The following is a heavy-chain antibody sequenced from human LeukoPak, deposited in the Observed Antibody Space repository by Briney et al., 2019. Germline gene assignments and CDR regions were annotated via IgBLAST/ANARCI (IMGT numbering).Heavy chain of an antibody. CDR2: ISYDGSIK. CDR1: GFPFSDYG. Sequence: PGGSLRLSCAASGFPFSDYGIHWVRQAPGKGLEWVGLISYDGSIKYYADSVKGRFTISRDNSKNTLYLQMNSLRAEDTAVYYRAKYLYPTLTGIDYWGQGTLVTVSS. J-gene: IGHJ4*02. V-gene: IGHV3-30*18. CDR3: AKYLYPTLTGIDY. D-gene: IGHD3-9*01.